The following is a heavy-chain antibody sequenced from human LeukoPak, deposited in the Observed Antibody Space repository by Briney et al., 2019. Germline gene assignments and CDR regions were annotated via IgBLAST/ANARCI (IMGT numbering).Heavy chain of an antibody. CDR2: ISYDGSNK. CDR3: AKVPPDRIGRDY. V-gene: IGHV3-30-3*01. Sequence: GGSLRLSCAASGFTFSSYAMHWVRQAPGKGLEWVAVISYDGSNKYYADSVKGRFTISRDNSKNTLYLQMNSLRAEDTAVYYCAKVPPDRIGRDYWGQGTLVTVSS. CDR1: GFTFSSYA. D-gene: IGHD3-16*02. J-gene: IGHJ4*02.